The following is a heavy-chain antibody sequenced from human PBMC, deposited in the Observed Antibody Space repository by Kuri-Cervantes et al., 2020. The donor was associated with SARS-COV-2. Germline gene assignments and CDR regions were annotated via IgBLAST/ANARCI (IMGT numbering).Heavy chain of an antibody. CDR2: IIPIFGTA. D-gene: IGHD2-2*02. V-gene: IGHV1-69*06. Sequence: SVKVSCKASGYTFTSYYMHWVRQAPGQGLEWMGGIIPIFGTANYAQKFQGRVTITADKSTSTAYMELSSLRSEDTAVYYCARGGVGYCSSTSCYSFWAFDIWGQGTMVTVSS. J-gene: IGHJ3*02. CDR1: GYTFTSYY. CDR3: ARGGVGYCSSTSCYSFWAFDI.